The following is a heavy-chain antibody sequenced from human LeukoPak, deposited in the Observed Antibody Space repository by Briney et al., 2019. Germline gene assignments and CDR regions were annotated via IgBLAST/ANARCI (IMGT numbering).Heavy chain of an antibody. CDR2: ISSSSSYI. Sequence: PGGSLRLSCAASGFTFSNYWMHWVRQAPGKGLEWVSSISSSSSYIYYADSVKGRFTISRDNAKNSLYLQMNSLRAEDTAVYYCFIFQDDILTVDDHWGQGTQVTVSS. V-gene: IGHV3-21*01. CDR1: GFTFSNYW. J-gene: IGHJ5*02. CDR3: FIFQDDILTVDDH. D-gene: IGHD3-9*01.